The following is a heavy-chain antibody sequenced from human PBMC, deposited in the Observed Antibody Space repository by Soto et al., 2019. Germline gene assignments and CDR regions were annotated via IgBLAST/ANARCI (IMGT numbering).Heavy chain of an antibody. D-gene: IGHD6-6*01. V-gene: IGHV1-69*05. Sequence: QVQLVQSGAEVKKPGSSVKVSCKASGGTFSSYAISWVRQAPGQGLEWMGGIIPIFGTANYAQKFQGRVTITXXEXTXXAYMELSSLRSEDTAVYYCARDHGGSSPLYNWFDPWGQGTLVTVSS. CDR2: IIPIFGTA. J-gene: IGHJ5*02. CDR1: GGTFSSYA. CDR3: ARDHGGSSPLYNWFDP.